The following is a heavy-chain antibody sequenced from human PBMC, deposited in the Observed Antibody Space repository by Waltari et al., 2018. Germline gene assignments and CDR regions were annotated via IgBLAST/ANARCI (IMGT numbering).Heavy chain of an antibody. CDR1: GFSFSSYW. V-gene: IGHV3-7*03. CDR3: LRDRRGADLLDY. Sequence: EVQMVESGGTLVQPGGSLRLSCEPSGFSFSSYWMTWVRQVPGKWLEWVANKNQDESERNYVDSVKGRFTISRENAKNSLDLQMNSLRAEDTAVYYCLRDRRGADLLDYWGQGTLVTVSS. D-gene: IGHD3-10*01. CDR2: KNQDESER. J-gene: IGHJ4*02.